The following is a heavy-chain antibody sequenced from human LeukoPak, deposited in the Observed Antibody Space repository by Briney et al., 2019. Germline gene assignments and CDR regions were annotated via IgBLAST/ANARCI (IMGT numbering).Heavy chain of an antibody. CDR1: GYSINSGYSISNGYY. V-gene: IGHV4-38-2*01. CDR3: ARNRTTVIPGIGAAGPLNWFDP. Sequence: SETLSLTCAVSGYSINSGYSISNGYYWGWIRQPPGKGLEWIGSIYDSGSTYYNPSLKSRVTISVDTAKNQFSLKLSSVTAADTAVYYCARNRTTVIPGIGAAGPLNWFDPWGQGILVTVSS. CDR2: IYDSGST. D-gene: IGHD6-13*01. J-gene: IGHJ5*02.